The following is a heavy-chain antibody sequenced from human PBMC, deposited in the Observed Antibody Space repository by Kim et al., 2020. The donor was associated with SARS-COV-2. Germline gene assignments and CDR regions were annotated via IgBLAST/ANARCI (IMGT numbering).Heavy chain of an antibody. D-gene: IGHD3-10*01. V-gene: IGHV3-23*01. CDR3: AKDRDYRFGVN. J-gene: IGHJ4*02. Sequence: GGSLRLSCAASGFTFSSYAMNWVRQAPGKGLEWVSAISGNGGDTYYADSVKGRFSVSSDNSKNTLYLQMSSLRADDTAVYYCAKDRDYRFGVNWGQGTLVTVSS. CDR2: ISGNGGDT. CDR1: GFTFSSYA.